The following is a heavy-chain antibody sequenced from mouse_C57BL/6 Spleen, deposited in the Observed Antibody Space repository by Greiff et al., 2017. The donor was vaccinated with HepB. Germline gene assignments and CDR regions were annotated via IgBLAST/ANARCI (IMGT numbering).Heavy chain of an antibody. J-gene: IGHJ2*01. V-gene: IGHV1-15*01. CDR2: IDPETGGT. D-gene: IGHD2-3*01. CDR3: TRFYDGFYYFDY. Sequence: QVQLQQSGAELVRPGASVTLSCKASGYTFTDYEMHWVKQTPVHGLEWIGAIDPETGGTAYNQKFKGKAILTADKSSSTAYMELRSLTSEDSAVYYCTRFYDGFYYFDYWGQGTTLTVSS. CDR1: GYTFTDYE.